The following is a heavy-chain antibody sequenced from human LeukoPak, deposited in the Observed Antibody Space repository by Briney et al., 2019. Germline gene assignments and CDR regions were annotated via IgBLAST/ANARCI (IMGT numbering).Heavy chain of an antibody. V-gene: IGHV3-30-3*01. CDR1: GFTFSSYA. CDR2: ISYDGSNK. J-gene: IGHJ6*02. CDR3: ARDDCSGGSCYLARGMDV. D-gene: IGHD2-15*01. Sequence: PGRSLRLSCAASGFTFSSYAMHWVRQAPGKGLEWVAVISYDGSNKYYADSVKGRFTISRDNSKNTLYLQMNSLRAEDTAVYYCARDDCSGGSCYLARGMDVWGQGTTVTVSS.